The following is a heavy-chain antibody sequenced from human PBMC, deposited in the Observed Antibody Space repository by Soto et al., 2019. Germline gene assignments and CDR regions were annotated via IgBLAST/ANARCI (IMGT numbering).Heavy chain of an antibody. V-gene: IGHV3-20*04. CDR1: GFTFDDYG. Sequence: GGSLRLSCAASGFTFDDYGMSWVRQAPGKGLEWVSGINWNGGSTGYADSVKGRFTISRDNAKNSLYLQMNSLRAEDTALYYCARDLGYILIGLDKLYYYYGMDVWGQGTTVTVSS. D-gene: IGHD3-9*01. CDR3: ARDLGYILIGLDKLYYYYGMDV. CDR2: INWNGGST. J-gene: IGHJ6*02.